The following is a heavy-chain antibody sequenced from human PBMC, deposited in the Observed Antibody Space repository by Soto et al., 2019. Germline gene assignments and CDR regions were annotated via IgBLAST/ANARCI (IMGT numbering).Heavy chain of an antibody. CDR2: IYWDDDK. CDR3: AHHPYDTSGYLLDY. CDR1: GFSLSTSGVG. J-gene: IGHJ4*02. D-gene: IGHD3-22*01. Sequence: QITLKESGPTLVKPTQTLTLTCTFSGFSLSTSGVGVGWIRQPPGRALEWLALIYWDDDKRYSPSLKSRLTITKDTSKNQVVLTMTNMDPVDTATYYCAHHPYDTSGYLLDYWGQGTLVTVSS. V-gene: IGHV2-5*02.